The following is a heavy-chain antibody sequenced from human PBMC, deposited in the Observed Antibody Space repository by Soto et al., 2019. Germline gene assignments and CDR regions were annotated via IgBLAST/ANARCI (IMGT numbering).Heavy chain of an antibody. V-gene: IGHV1-3*01. Sequence: GASVKVSCKASGYTFTSYAMHWVRQAPGQRLEWMGWINAGNGNTKYSQKFQGRVTITRDTSASTAYMELRSLRSDDTAVYYCARDEAYKWNDGGWFDPWGQGTLVTVSS. CDR3: ARDEAYKWNDGGWFDP. CDR1: GYTFTSYA. D-gene: IGHD1-1*01. J-gene: IGHJ5*02. CDR2: INAGNGNT.